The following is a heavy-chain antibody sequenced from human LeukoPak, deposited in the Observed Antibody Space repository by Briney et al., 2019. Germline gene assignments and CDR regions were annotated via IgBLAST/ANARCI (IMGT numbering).Heavy chain of an antibody. CDR2: ISASGGST. CDR1: GFTFTSYG. D-gene: IGHD1-7*01. CDR3: AKGRYNWNSKSESLDY. J-gene: IGHJ4*02. Sequence: GGSLRLSCAASGFTFTSYGMSWVRQAPGKGLEWVSAISASGGSTYYADSVKGRFTISRDNAKNSLYLQMNSLRAEDTALYYCAKGRYNWNSKSESLDYWGQGTLVTVSS. V-gene: IGHV3-23*01.